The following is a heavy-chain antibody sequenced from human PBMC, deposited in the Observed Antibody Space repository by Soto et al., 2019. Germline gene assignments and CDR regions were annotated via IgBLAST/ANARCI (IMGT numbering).Heavy chain of an antibody. V-gene: IGHV3-23*01. J-gene: IGHJ4*02. D-gene: IGHD2-2*01. CDR3: AKDAAYPYFLGYFDY. Sequence: TGGSQRHSSTASGLNFISYAMSWVRQATGKGLEWVSAISGSGGSTYYADSVKGRFTISRDNSKNTLYLQMNSLRAEDTAVYYCAKDAAYPYFLGYFDYWGQGTLVTVSS. CDR1: GLNFISYA. CDR2: ISGSGGST.